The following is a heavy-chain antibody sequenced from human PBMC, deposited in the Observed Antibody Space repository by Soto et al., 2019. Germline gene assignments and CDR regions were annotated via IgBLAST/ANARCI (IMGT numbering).Heavy chain of an antibody. Sequence: QVQLVQSGAEVKKPGASVNVSCKASGYTFTSYAMHWVRQAPGQRLEWMGWINAGNGNTKYSQKFQGRVTITRDTSASIAYMELSSLRSEDTAVYYCARERGITMVGGAPFDCWGQGTLVTVSS. CDR3: ARERGITMVGGAPFDC. CDR2: INAGNGNT. J-gene: IGHJ4*02. V-gene: IGHV1-3*01. CDR1: GYTFTSYA. D-gene: IGHD3-10*01.